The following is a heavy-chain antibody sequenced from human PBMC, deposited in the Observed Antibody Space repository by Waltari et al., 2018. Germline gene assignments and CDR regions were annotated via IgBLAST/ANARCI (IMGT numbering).Heavy chain of an antibody. CDR3: ARGGFSYGYNFYYGLDV. CDR1: TFTFRNYY. CDR2: MSSDDHDI. V-gene: IGHV3-11*04. Sequence: QVQLVESGGGLVKPGGSLRLSCDASTFTFRNYYMTWIRQAPGKGLQWVSYMSSDDHDIFYADAVKGRFTISRDNTKNLLYLEMNSLRAEDTGVYFCARGGFSYGYNFYYGLDVWGQGTTVTVSS. J-gene: IGHJ6*02. D-gene: IGHD5-12*01.